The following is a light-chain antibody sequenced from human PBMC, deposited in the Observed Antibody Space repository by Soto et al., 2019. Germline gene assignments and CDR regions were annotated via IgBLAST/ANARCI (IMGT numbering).Light chain of an antibody. CDR1: QSVSSN. V-gene: IGKV3-15*01. CDR2: GAS. J-gene: IGKJ1*01. Sequence: EIVMTQSPATLSVSPGERATLSCRASQSVSSNLAWYQQKPGQAPRLLIYGASTRATGIPARFSGSGSGTEFTFTISGLQSEDFAVYYCQQYNNWPPPFGQGTKVEIK. CDR3: QQYNNWPPP.